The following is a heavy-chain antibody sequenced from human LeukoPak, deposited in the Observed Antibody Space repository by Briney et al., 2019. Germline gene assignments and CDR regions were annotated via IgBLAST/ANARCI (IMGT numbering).Heavy chain of an antibody. V-gene: IGHV1-8*01. J-gene: IGHJ5*02. CDR1: GYTVISYD. D-gene: IGHD5-18*01. CDR3: ASGNSYNPYNWLDP. Sequence: ASVKVSCKASGYTVISYDVNWVRQATGQGLEWMGWMNPNSGITLYAQKFQGRVTMTRDNSIGTAYMELSSLRSEDTAVYYCASGNSYNPYNWLDPWGQGTLVTVSS. CDR2: MNPNSGIT.